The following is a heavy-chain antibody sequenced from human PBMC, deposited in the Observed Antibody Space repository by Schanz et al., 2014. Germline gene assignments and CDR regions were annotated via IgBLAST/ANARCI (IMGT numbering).Heavy chain of an antibody. CDR1: GFTFSTYW. D-gene: IGHD3-9*01. V-gene: IGHV3-74*01. CDR2: INSDGTTT. Sequence: EVQPLESGGGLAQPGGSLRLACAASGFTFSTYWMHWVRQAPGKGLVWVSHINSDGTTTTYADSVKGRFTISRDNAENTLYLQMNSLRVEDTAVYYCAKDHAGSDILTALGNWGQGTLVTVSS. J-gene: IGHJ4*02. CDR3: AKDHAGSDILTALGN.